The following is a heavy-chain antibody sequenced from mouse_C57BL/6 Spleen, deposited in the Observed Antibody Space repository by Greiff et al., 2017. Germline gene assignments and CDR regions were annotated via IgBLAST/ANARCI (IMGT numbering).Heavy chain of an antibody. D-gene: IGHD1-1*01. Sequence: QVQLQQSGAELVRPGASVTLSCKASGYTFTDYEMHWVKQTPVHGLEWIGAIDPETGGTAYNQKFKGKAILTADQSSSTAYMELRSLTSEGSAVYYCTRKDYYGSSYEGYFDYWGQGATLTVSS. CDR2: IDPETGGT. CDR1: GYTFTDYE. V-gene: IGHV1-15*01. CDR3: TRKDYYGSSYEGYFDY. J-gene: IGHJ2*01.